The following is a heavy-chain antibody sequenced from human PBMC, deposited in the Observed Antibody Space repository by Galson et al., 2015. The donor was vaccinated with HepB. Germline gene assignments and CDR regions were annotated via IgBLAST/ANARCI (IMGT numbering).Heavy chain of an antibody. CDR2: ISYDLTQE. V-gene: IGHV3-30*18. CDR3: AKDRVLVVYASGGITN. Sequence: SLILSYAAAGFTCGSNGRHWVRQSPVKGLEWVALISYDLTQEYYVDTVRGRFTISRDNSKNTLYLQMNSLRAEDTAVYYRAKDRVLVVYASGGITNWGQGTLVTVSP. D-gene: IGHD2-8*02. CDR1: GFTCGSNG. J-gene: IGHJ4*02.